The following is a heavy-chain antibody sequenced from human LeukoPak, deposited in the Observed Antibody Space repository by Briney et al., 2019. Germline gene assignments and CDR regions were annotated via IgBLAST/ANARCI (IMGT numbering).Heavy chain of an antibody. V-gene: IGHV3-7*01. CDR3: SRSLDY. J-gene: IGHJ4*02. CDR2: INQDGSVQ. Sequence: GGSLRLSCAASGFPFSGYWMDWVRQAPGKGMEWVANINQDGSVQYFAASVRGRFTISRDNAKNSLYLQMNILKAEDTAVYYCSRSLDYLGQGALVTVSS. CDR1: GFPFSGYW.